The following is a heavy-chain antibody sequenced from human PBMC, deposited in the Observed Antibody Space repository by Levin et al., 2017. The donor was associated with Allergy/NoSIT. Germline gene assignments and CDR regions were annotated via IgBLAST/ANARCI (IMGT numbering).Heavy chain of an antibody. Sequence: RSSETLSLTCTVSGGSISSSSYYWAWIRQPPGKGLEWIGSIYYTGSTYYNPSLKSRVTISVDTSKNQFSLKLSSVTAADTAVYYCARPLGAPGSGGSYLNWFDPWGQGTLVTVSS. D-gene: IGHD2-15*01. CDR2: IYYTGST. CDR1: GGSISSSSYY. CDR3: ARPLGAPGSGGSYLNWFDP. J-gene: IGHJ5*02. V-gene: IGHV4-39*01.